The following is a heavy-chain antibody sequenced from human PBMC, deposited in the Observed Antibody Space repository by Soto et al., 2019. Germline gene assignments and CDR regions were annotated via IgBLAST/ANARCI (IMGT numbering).Heavy chain of an antibody. J-gene: IGHJ5*02. CDR2: IYPGDSDT. CDR1: GYSFTSYW. V-gene: IGHV5-51*01. Sequence: PGESLKISCKGSGYSFTSYWIGWVRQMLGKGLEWMGIIYPGDSDTRYSPSFQGQVTISADKSISTAYLQWSSLKASDTAMYYCARQATVVTRARWFDPWGQGTLVTVSS. D-gene: IGHD4-17*01. CDR3: ARQATVVTRARWFDP.